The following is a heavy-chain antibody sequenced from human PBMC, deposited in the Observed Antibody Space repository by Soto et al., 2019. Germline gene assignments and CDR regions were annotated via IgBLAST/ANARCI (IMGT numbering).Heavy chain of an antibody. CDR3: ATSGVVAATFNWFDP. Sequence: ASVKVSCKVSGYTLTELSMHWVRQAPGKGLEWMGGFDPEDGETIYAQKFQGRVTMTEDTSTDTAYMELSSLRSEDTAVYYCATSGVVAATFNWFDPWGQGTLVTVSS. D-gene: IGHD2-15*01. V-gene: IGHV1-24*01. CDR2: FDPEDGET. J-gene: IGHJ5*02. CDR1: GYTLTELS.